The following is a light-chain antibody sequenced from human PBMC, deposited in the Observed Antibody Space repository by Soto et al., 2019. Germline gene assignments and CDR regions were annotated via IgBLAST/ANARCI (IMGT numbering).Light chain of an antibody. V-gene: IGKV1D-13*01. CDR1: QDIRGA. CDR2: GAS. CDR3: QQNNKWPPVT. Sequence: AIQVTQSPSSLSASVGDRVTITCLASQDIRGALAWYQQKPGQAPRLLIYGASTRATGVPARFSGGGSGTEFTLTISSLQSEDFAFYYCQQNNKWPPVTFGGGTKVEIK. J-gene: IGKJ4*01.